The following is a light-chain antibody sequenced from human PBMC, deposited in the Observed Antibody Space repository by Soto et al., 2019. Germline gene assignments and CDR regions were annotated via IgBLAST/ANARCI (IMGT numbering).Light chain of an antibody. Sequence: EIVMTQSPATLSVSPGERATLSGRASQSVNIYLAWYQQKPGQAPRLLIFGASYRATGIPARFSGSGSGTEFNLTISSLQSEDFAVYFCQQYDDWLRLTFGGGTKVDIK. J-gene: IGKJ4*01. CDR3: QQYDDWLRLT. V-gene: IGKV3D-15*01. CDR2: GAS. CDR1: QSVNIY.